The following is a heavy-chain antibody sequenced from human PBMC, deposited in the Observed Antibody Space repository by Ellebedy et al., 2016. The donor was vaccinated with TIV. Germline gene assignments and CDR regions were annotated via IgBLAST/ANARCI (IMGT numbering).Heavy chain of an antibody. D-gene: IGHD5-18*01. J-gene: IGHJ4*02. Sequence: GESLKIPCSASGFTFSIHTMHWVRQAPGKGLEYVSVISSDGDSTFYADSVRGRFTVSRDNSKNTLYLQMSSLRADDTAVYYCVKDRYVNSYGYREFFDYWGQGALVTVSS. CDR3: VKDRYVNSYGYREFFDY. V-gene: IGHV3-64D*06. CDR2: ISSDGDST. CDR1: GFTFSIHT.